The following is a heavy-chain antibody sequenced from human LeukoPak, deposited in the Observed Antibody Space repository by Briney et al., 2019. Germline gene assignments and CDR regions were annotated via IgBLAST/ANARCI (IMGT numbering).Heavy chain of an antibody. D-gene: IGHD3-10*01. V-gene: IGHV3-9*01. CDR1: GFTFDDYA. J-gene: IGHJ6*02. CDR3: AKDYYYGSGSYCCGWGFYGMDV. CDR2: ISWNSGSI. Sequence: PGGSLRLSCAASGFTFDDYAMHWVRQAPGKGLEWVSGISWNSGSIGYADSVKGRFTTSRDNAKNSLYLQMNSLRAEDTALYYCAKDYYYGSGSYCCGWGFYGMDVWGQGTTVTVSS.